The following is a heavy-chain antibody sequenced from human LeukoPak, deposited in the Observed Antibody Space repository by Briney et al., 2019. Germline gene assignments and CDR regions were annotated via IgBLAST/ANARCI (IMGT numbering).Heavy chain of an antibody. D-gene: IGHD4-17*01. CDR1: GYTFTSYD. Sequence: GASVKVSCKASGYTFTSYDINWVRQATGQGLEWMGWMNPNSGNTGYAQKFQGRVTITRNTSISTAYMELCSLRSEDTAVYYCARTAVGHYYYYMDVWGKGTTVTVSS. CDR2: MNPNSGNT. J-gene: IGHJ6*03. CDR3: ARTAVGHYYYYMDV. V-gene: IGHV1-8*03.